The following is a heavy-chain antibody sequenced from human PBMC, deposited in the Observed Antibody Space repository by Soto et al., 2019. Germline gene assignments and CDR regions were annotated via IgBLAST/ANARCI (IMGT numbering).Heavy chain of an antibody. V-gene: IGHV3-23*01. CDR1: GLTYRSYP. J-gene: IGHJ4*02. CDR3: AKTADIVVATDQLDY. Sequence: GGSLRLPCSASGLTYRSYPMSWIRQATGKGLEWVSVISGRGGSTYYADSVKGRFTIARDNSKNTLYLQMNSLRAEDTAVYYCAKTADIVVATDQLDYWGQGTLVTVSS. D-gene: IGHD2-2*01. CDR2: ISGRGGST.